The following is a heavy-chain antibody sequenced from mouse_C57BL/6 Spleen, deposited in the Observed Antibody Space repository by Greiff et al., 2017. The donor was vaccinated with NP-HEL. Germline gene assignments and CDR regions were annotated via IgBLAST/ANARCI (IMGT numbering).Heavy chain of an antibody. CDR1: GYTFTDYE. Sequence: QVQLQQSGAELVRPGASVTLSCKASGYTFTDYEMHWVKQTPVHGLEWIGAIDPETGGTAYNQKFKGKAILTADKSSSTAYMELRSLTSEDSAVYYCTTPGSSNWYFDVWGTGTTVTVSS. CDR2: IDPETGGT. V-gene: IGHV1-15*01. J-gene: IGHJ1*03. CDR3: TTPGSSNWYFDV. D-gene: IGHD1-1*01.